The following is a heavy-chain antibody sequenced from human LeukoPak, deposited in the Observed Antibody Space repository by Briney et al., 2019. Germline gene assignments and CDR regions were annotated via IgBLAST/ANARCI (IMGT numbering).Heavy chain of an antibody. CDR3: ARLRIVGDTYSFYI. V-gene: IGHV4-59*01. CDR1: GGSIRSFY. D-gene: IGHD1-26*01. J-gene: IGHJ3*02. CDR2: IYYSGSI. Sequence: SETLSLTCSVSGGSIRSFYWGCIRQPPGKGLEWIGYIYYSGSINYNSSLKSRVTISVDTSKNQVSLKLSSVTAADTAVYYCARLRIVGDTYSFYICGQGTMVTVSS.